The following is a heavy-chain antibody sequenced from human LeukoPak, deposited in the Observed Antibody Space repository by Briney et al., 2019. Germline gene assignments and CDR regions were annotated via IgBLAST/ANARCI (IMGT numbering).Heavy chain of an antibody. CDR3: ARPGIFGVVTAFDI. Sequence: GGSLRLSCAASGFTFSSYWMSWVRQAPGKGLEWVANIKQDGSEKYYVDSVKGRFTISRDNAKNSLYLQMNSLRADDTAVYYCARPGIFGVVTAFDIWGQGTMVTVSS. D-gene: IGHD3-3*01. CDR2: IKQDGSEK. V-gene: IGHV3-7*01. J-gene: IGHJ3*02. CDR1: GFTFSSYW.